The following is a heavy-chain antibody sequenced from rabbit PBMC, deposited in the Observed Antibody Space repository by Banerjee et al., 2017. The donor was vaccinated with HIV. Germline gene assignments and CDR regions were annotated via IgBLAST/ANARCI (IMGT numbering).Heavy chain of an antibody. CDR2: INTSSGNA. Sequence: QSLEESGGDLVKLGTSLTPTGTAPGFSFSSYYMSWVGQAPGKGLEWIACINTSSGNAVYANWAKGRFTISKTSSTTVTLQMTSLTAADTATYFCARDLAGVIGWNFNLWGPGTLVTVS. V-gene: IGHV1S40*01. CDR3: ARDLAGVIGWNFNL. D-gene: IGHD4-1*01. J-gene: IGHJ4*01. CDR1: GFSFSSYY.